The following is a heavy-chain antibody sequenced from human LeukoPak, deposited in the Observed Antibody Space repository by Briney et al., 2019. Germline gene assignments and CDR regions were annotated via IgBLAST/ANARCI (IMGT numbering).Heavy chain of an antibody. D-gene: IGHD6-19*01. CDR1: GGSFSGYY. J-gene: IGHJ4*02. CDR2: INHRGST. Sequence: NASETLSLTCAVYGGSFSGYYWSWIRQPPGKGLEWIGEINHRGSTNYNPSLKSRVTISVDTSKNQFSLKLSSVTAADTAVYYCARETSGWYVYYFDYWGQGTLVTVSS. V-gene: IGHV4-34*01. CDR3: ARETSGWYVYYFDY.